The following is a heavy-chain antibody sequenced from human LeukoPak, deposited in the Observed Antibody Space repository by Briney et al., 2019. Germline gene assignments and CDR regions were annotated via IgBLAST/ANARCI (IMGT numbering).Heavy chain of an antibody. D-gene: IGHD3-10*01. V-gene: IGHV3-64*01. CDR1: GFTFGTYA. CDR2: ISTNGGST. CDR3: ARSPYYYGSGSYQDY. Sequence: GGSLRLSCAASGFTFGTYAMHWVRQAPGKGLEYVSAISTNGGSTYYANSVKGRFTISRDNSKNTLYLEMGSLRAEDTAVYYCARSPYYYGSGSYQDYWGQGTLVTVSS. J-gene: IGHJ4*02.